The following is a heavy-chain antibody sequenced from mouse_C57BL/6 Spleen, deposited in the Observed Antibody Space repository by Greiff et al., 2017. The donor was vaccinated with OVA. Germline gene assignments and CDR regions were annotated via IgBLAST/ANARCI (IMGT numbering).Heavy chain of an antibody. CDR3: VRHGNFYYAMDY. CDR2: IRSKSNNYAT. J-gene: IGHJ4*01. Sequence: EVQLVESGGGLVQPKGSLKLSCAASGFSFNTYAMNWVRQAPGKGLEWVARIRSKSNNYATYYADSVKDRFTISRDDSESMLYLQMNNLKTEDTAMYYCVRHGNFYYAMDYWGQGTSVTVSS. CDR1: GFSFNTYA. D-gene: IGHD2-1*01. V-gene: IGHV10-1*01.